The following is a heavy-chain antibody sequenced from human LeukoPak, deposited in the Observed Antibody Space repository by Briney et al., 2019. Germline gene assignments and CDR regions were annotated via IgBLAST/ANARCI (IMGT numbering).Heavy chain of an antibody. CDR3: AKGTGSYDWYYYYGMDV. Sequence: GGSLRLSCAASGFTFSSYGMHWVRQAPGNGLEWVAVISYDGSNKYYADSVKGRFTISRDNSKNTLYLQMNSLRAEDTAVYYCAKGTGSYDWYYYYGMDVWGKGTTVTVSS. D-gene: IGHD3-10*01. CDR1: GFTFSSYG. V-gene: IGHV3-30*18. CDR2: ISYDGSNK. J-gene: IGHJ6*04.